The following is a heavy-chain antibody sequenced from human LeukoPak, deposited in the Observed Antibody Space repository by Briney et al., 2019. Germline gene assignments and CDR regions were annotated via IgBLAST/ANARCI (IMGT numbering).Heavy chain of an antibody. CDR2: ISYSGTT. Sequence: SETLSLTCAVYGGSFSGYYWSWIRQPPGKGLEWIGTISYSGTTYYSPSLKSRVTISLATSKNQFSLKLSSVTAADTAVYYCARSPHDYGDEGNWFDPWGQGTLVTVSS. V-gene: IGHV4-34*10. D-gene: IGHD4-17*01. CDR3: ARSPHDYGDEGNWFDP. CDR1: GGSFSGYY. J-gene: IGHJ5*02.